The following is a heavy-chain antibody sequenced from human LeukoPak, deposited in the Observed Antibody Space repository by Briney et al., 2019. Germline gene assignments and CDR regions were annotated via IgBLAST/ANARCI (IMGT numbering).Heavy chain of an antibody. CDR3: ATRTDSGYDYTEPYYFDY. D-gene: IGHD5-12*01. CDR2: FDPEDGET. Sequence: ASVKVSCKVSGYTLTELSMHWVRQAPGKGLEWMGGFDPEDGETIYAQKFQGRVTMIEDTSTDTAYMELSSLRSEDTAVYYCATRTDSGYDYTEPYYFDYWGQGTLVTVSS. CDR1: GYTLTELS. V-gene: IGHV1-24*01. J-gene: IGHJ4*02.